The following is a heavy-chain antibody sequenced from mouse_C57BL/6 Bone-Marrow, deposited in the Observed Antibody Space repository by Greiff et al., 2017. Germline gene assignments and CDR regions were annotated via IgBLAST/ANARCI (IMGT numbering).Heavy chain of an antibody. J-gene: IGHJ3*01. CDR1: GYTFTSYW. Sequence: VKLQESGAELVKPGASVKLSCKASGYTFTSYWMHWVKPRPGQGLEWIGMIHPNSGSTNYNEKFKSKATLTVDKSSSTAYMQLSSLTSEDSAVYYFARRGGAYWGQGTLVTVSA. V-gene: IGHV1-64*01. CDR3: ARRGGAY. CDR2: IHPNSGST.